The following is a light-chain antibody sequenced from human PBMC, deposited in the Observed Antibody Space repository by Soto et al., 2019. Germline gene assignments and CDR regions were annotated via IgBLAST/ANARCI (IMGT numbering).Light chain of an antibody. J-gene: IGLJ1*01. Sequence: QSALTQPPSAAGSPGQSVTISCTGTSTDVGGYNYVSWYQQYPGKAPKLMIYEVSKRPSGVPDRFSGSKSGNTASLTVSGLQAEDEADYYCQSYDYSLSAHYVFGAGTKLTVL. CDR1: STDVGGYNY. V-gene: IGLV2-8*01. CDR3: QSYDYSLSAHYV. CDR2: EVS.